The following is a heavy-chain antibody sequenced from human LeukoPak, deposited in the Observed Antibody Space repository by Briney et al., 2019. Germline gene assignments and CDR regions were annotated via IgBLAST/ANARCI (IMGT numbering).Heavy chain of an antibody. V-gene: IGHV3-21*01. CDR1: GFTFSSYS. CDR2: ISSSSSYI. CDR3: ARVKDEIRATDPLDY. D-gene: IGHD1-14*01. J-gene: IGHJ4*02. Sequence: PGGSLRLSCAASGFTFSSYSMNWVRQAPGKGLEWVSSISSSSSYIYYADSVKGRFTISRDNAKNSLYLQMNSLRAEDTAVYYCARVKDEIRATDPLDYWGQGTLVTVSS.